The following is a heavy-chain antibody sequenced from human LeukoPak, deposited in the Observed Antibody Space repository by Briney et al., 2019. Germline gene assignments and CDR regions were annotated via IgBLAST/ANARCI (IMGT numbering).Heavy chain of an antibody. CDR1: GGSISNYY. D-gene: IGHD3-10*02. CDR3: ARRGVRGVIIRRNWFDP. V-gene: IGHV4-59*01. J-gene: IGHJ5*02. CDR2: IYYSGST. Sequence: SETLSLTCTVSGGSISNYYWSWIRQPPGKGLEWIGYIYYSGSTNYNPSLKSRVTISVDTSKNQFSLKLRSVTAADTAVYYCARRGVRGVIIRRNWFDPWGQGTLVTVSS.